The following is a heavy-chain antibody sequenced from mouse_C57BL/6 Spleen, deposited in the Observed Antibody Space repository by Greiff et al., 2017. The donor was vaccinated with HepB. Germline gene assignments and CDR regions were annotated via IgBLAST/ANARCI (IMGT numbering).Heavy chain of an antibody. J-gene: IGHJ1*03. Sequence: QVQLKQPGTELVKPGASVKLSCKASGYTFTSYWMHWVKQRPGQGLEWIGNINPSNGGTNYNEKFKSKATLTVDKSSSTACMQLSSLTSEDSAVYYCARGLSYGYGEGYFDVWGTGTTVTVSS. CDR2: INPSNGGT. D-gene: IGHD2-2*01. V-gene: IGHV1-53*01. CDR3: ARGLSYGYGEGYFDV. CDR1: GYTFTSYW.